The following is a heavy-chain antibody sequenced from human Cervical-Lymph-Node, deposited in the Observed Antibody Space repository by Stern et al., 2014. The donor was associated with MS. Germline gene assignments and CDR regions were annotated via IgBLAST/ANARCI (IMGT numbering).Heavy chain of an antibody. V-gene: IGHV3-30*03. Sequence: QVQLVQSGGAVVQPGRSLRLSCAASGFTFSSYGMHWVRQAPGKGLEWVTVISYDGNHKYSAASVNGRFTISRDNSKNTLHLQMNSVTPDDTAIYYCARDYEDTSMLFDHWGQGTLVTVSS. CDR1: GFTFSSYG. J-gene: IGHJ4*02. D-gene: IGHD2-8*01. CDR2: ISYDGNHK. CDR3: ARDYEDTSMLFDH.